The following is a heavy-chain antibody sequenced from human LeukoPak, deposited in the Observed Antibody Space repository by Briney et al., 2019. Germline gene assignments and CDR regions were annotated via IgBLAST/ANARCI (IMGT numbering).Heavy chain of an antibody. D-gene: IGHD3-3*01. Sequence: GGSLRLSCAASGFNFANHAMSWVRQTAGKGLEWVSAISGGGDITYYADSVKGRFTISRDNSKDTLFLQMHSLRPGDTAVYYCARGSNYDFWSGSLGGNWFDPWGQGTLVTVSS. CDR1: GFNFANHA. V-gene: IGHV3-23*01. J-gene: IGHJ5*02. CDR2: ISGGGDIT. CDR3: ARGSNYDFWSGSLGGNWFDP.